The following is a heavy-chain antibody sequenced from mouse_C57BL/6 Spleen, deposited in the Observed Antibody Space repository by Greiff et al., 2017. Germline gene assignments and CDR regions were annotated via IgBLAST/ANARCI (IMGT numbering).Heavy chain of an antibody. Sequence: EVQLVESGGDLVKPGGSLKLSCAASGFTFSSYGMSWVRQTPDKRLEWVATISSGGSYTYYPDSVKGRFTISRDNAKNTLYLQMSSLKSEDTAMYYCARQYYDYDGYFDYWGQGTTLTVSS. CDR2: ISSGGSYT. CDR3: ARQYYDYDGYFDY. J-gene: IGHJ2*01. V-gene: IGHV5-6*01. CDR1: GFTFSSYG. D-gene: IGHD2-4*01.